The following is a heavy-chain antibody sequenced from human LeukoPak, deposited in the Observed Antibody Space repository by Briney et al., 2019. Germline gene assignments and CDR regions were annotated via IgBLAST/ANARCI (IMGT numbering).Heavy chain of an antibody. V-gene: IGHV3-23*01. CDR3: AKDRDYYDSSGSYYFDY. CDR2: ISGSGGST. D-gene: IGHD3-22*01. J-gene: IGHJ4*02. Sequence: QSGGSLRLSCAASGFAFSSYAMSWVRQAPGKGLEWVSAISGSGGSTYYADSVKGRFTISRDNSKNTLYLQMNSLRAEDTAVYYCAKDRDYYDSSGSYYFDYWGQGTLVTVSS. CDR1: GFAFSSYA.